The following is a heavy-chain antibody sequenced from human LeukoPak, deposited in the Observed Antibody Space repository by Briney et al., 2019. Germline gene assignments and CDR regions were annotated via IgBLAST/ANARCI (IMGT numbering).Heavy chain of an antibody. D-gene: IGHD5-18*01. CDR3: ARDRYSYGFDY. CDR1: GGSISSGGYS. CDR2: IYHSGST. V-gene: IGHV4-30-2*01. Sequence: SETLSLTCAVSGGSISSGGYSWSWIRQPPGKGLEWIGYIYHSGSTYYNPSLKSRVTISVDRSRNQFSLKLSSVTAADTAVYYCARDRYSYGFDYWGQGTLVTVSS. J-gene: IGHJ4*02.